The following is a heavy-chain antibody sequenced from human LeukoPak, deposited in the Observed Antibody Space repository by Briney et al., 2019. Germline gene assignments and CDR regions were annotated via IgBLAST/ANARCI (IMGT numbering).Heavy chain of an antibody. J-gene: IGHJ4*02. V-gene: IGHV6-1*01. D-gene: IGHD3-22*01. CDR3: ARESDYYDSSGGLVDY. CDR2: TYYRSKWYN. CDR1: GDSVSSNSAA. Sequence: SQTLSLTCAISGDSVSSNSAAWTWIRQSPSRGLEWLGRTYYRSKWYNDYAVSVKSRITINPETSKNQFSLQLNSVTPEDTAVYYCARESDYYDSSGGLVDYWGQGTLVTVSS.